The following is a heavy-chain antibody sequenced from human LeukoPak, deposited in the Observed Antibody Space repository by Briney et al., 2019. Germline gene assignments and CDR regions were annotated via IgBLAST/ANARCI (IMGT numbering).Heavy chain of an antibody. J-gene: IGHJ5*02. Sequence: PSQTLSLTCTVSGGSISSGSYYRSWIRQPAGKGLEWIVRIYTSGSTNYNPSLKSRVTISVDTSKNQFSLKLSSVTAADTAVYYCARRITMVRGVETYNWFDPWGQGTLVTVSS. CDR2: IYTSGST. V-gene: IGHV4-61*02. CDR1: GGSISSGSYY. CDR3: ARRITMVRGVETYNWFDP. D-gene: IGHD3-10*01.